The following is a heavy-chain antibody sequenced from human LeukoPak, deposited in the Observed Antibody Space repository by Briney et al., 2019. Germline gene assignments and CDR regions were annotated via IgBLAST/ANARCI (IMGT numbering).Heavy chain of an antibody. J-gene: IGHJ4*02. CDR3: AKGRGVAAAGPFDY. D-gene: IGHD6-13*01. Sequence: GGSLRLSCAASGFTFSSYWMHWVRQAPGKGLEWVAFIRYDGSNKYYADSVKGRFTISRDNSKNTLYLQMNSLRAEDTAVYYCAKGRGVAAAGPFDYWGQGTLVTVSS. CDR2: IRYDGSNK. V-gene: IGHV3-30*02. CDR1: GFTFSSYW.